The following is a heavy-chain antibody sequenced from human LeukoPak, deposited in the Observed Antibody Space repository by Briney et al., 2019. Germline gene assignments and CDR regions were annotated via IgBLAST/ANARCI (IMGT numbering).Heavy chain of an antibody. V-gene: IGHV4-59*08. CDR2: IYYRGTS. J-gene: IGHJ4*02. Sequence: SETLSPTCTVSGGXISGYYWSWIRQPPGQGLEWIGFIYYRGTSKYNPSLMSRVTMSVDTSKNQVSLKLSSVTAADTAVYYCARHYCSGGNCYYFDHWGQGTLVTVSS. CDR1: GGXISGYY. CDR3: ARHYCSGGNCYYFDH. D-gene: IGHD2-15*01.